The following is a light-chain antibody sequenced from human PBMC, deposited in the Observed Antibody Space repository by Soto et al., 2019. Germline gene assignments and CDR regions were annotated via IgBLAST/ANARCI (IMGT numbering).Light chain of an antibody. CDR3: GTWDSSLSAVV. Sequence: QSVLTQPPSVSAAPGQKVTISCSGSSSNIGNNYVSWYQQFPGTAPKLLIYDNNERLSGIPDRFSGSKSGTSATLGITGLQTGDEADYYCGTWDSSLSAVVFGGGTKFTVL. CDR1: SSNIGNNY. CDR2: DNN. V-gene: IGLV1-51*01. J-gene: IGLJ2*01.